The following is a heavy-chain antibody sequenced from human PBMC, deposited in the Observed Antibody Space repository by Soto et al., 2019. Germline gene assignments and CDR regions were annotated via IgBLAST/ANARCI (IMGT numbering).Heavy chain of an antibody. D-gene: IGHD4-17*01. CDR2: INHSGST. V-gene: IGHV4-34*01. CDR3: ARGHPPMTTVDLGYFQH. Sequence: QVQLHQWGAGLLKPSETLSLTCAVYGGSFSGYYWSWIRQPPGKGLEWIGEINHSGSTNYNPSLKSRVTISVDTSKNQFSLKLSSVTAADTAVYYCARGHPPMTTVDLGYFQHWGQGTLVTVSS. CDR1: GGSFSGYY. J-gene: IGHJ1*01.